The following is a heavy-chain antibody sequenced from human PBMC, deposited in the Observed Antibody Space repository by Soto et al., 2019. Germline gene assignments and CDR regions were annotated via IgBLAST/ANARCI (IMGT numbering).Heavy chain of an antibody. V-gene: IGHV5-51*01. CDR3: ARQPADVDYYGSSWFDP. Sequence: PGEALKISCKGSGYNFTSYWIGWVRQMPGKCLEWMGIIYPGDSDTRYSPSFQGQVTIPADTSISTAHLQWRSLKASDTAMYYCARQPADVDYYGSSWFDPWGQGTLVTVSS. D-gene: IGHD3-10*01. CDR1: GYNFTSYW. CDR2: IYPGDSDT. J-gene: IGHJ5*02.